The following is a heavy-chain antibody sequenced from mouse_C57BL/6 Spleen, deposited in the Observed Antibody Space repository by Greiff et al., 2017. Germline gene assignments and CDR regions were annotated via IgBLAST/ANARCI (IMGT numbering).Heavy chain of an antibody. CDR1: GYAFTNYL. J-gene: IGHJ1*03. CDR3: ARSRDGYFYWYFDV. CDR2: INPGSGGT. Sequence: VQLQQSGAELVRPGTSVKVSCKASGYAFTNYLIEWVQQRPGQGLEWIGVINPGSGGTNYNEKFKGKATLTADKSSSTAYMQLSSLTSEDSAVYFCARSRDGYFYWYFDVWGTGTTVTVSS. V-gene: IGHV1-54*01. D-gene: IGHD2-3*01.